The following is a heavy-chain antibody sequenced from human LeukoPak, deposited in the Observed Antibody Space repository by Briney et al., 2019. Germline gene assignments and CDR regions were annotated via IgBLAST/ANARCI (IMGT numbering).Heavy chain of an antibody. CDR2: ISAYNGNT. J-gene: IGHJ4*02. CDR3: ARFWSAYSTPFDY. Sequence: ASVKVSCKASGYTFSNYGINWVRQAPGQGLEWMGWISAYNGNTNYAQKLQGRVTMTTDTSTSTAHMELRSLRSDDTAVYYCARFWSAYSTPFDYWGQGTLVTVSS. D-gene: IGHD3-3*01. CDR1: GYTFSNYG. V-gene: IGHV1-18*01.